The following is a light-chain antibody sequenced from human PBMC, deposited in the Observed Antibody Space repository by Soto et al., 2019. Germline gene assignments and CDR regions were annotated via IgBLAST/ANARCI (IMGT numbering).Light chain of an antibody. V-gene: IGKV4-1*01. CDR2: WAS. CDR3: QQYYSIPRT. J-gene: IGKJ1*01. CDR1: QSVIFSSNNKNY. Sequence: DIVMTQSPDSLAVSLGERATINCRSSQSVIFSSNNKNYLTWYQHKPGQPPKLLIYWASTRESGVPDRFSGSGSGTDFTLTISSLQAEDVAVYYCQQYYSIPRTFGQGTKVDIK.